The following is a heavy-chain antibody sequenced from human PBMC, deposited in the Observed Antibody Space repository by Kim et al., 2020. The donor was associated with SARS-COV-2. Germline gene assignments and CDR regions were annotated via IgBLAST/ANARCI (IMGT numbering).Heavy chain of an antibody. CDR2: IRQDGSER. D-gene: IGHD1-26*01. CDR3: VRGCGKSACPYYLDT. CDR1: EFTFSTYW. J-gene: IGHJ5*02. Sequence: GGSLRLSCVASEFTFSTYWMSWVRQSPGRGLEWVDTIRQDGSERHHVDSVKDRFTISRDNARSSLYLEMNSLRVEDTAEYFCVRGCGKSACPYYLDTWGQGTLVIVSS. V-gene: IGHV3-7*03.